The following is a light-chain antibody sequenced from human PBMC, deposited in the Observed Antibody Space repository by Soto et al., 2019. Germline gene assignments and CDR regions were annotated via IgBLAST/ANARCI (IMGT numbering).Light chain of an antibody. CDR1: SSNTGAGYE. Sequence: QSVLTQPPSVSGAPGQRVTISCTGSSSNTGAGYEVHWYQQLPGRAPKVLIYTNNNRPSGVPDRFSGSKSGTSASLAITGLQAEDEADYYGQSYDSSLSAYVFGTGTKLTVL. J-gene: IGLJ1*01. V-gene: IGLV1-40*01. CDR2: TNN. CDR3: QSYDSSLSAYV.